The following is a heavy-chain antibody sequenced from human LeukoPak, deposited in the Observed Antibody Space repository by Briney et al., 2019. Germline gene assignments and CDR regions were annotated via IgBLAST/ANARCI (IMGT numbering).Heavy chain of an antibody. CDR2: ISYDGSNK. CDR1: GFTFMSCA. Sequence: PGGSLRLSCAASGFTFMSCAMHGVRQAPGKGREGGAVISYDGSNKYYADSVKGRFTISRDNSKNTLYLQMNSLRPEDTAVFYCSRGPLTVPYYGSENYYPNFDYWGQGSLVTVSS. V-gene: IGHV3-30-3*01. CDR3: SRGPLTVPYYGSENYYPNFDY. D-gene: IGHD3-10*01. J-gene: IGHJ4*02.